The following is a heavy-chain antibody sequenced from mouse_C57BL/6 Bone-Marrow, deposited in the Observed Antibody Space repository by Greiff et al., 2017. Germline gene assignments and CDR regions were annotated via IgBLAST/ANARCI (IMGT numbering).Heavy chain of an antibody. CDR2: IYPGSGST. Sequence: VQLQQPGAELVKPGASVKMSCKASGYTFTSYWITWVKQSPGQGLEWIGDIYPGSGSTNYNEKFKSKATLTVDTSSSTAYMQLRSLTSADSAVYYCASYYYGSSPAWCAYWGRGTLVTVSA. D-gene: IGHD1-1*01. V-gene: IGHV1-55*01. CDR1: GYTFTSYW. CDR3: ASYYYGSSPAWCAY. J-gene: IGHJ3*01.